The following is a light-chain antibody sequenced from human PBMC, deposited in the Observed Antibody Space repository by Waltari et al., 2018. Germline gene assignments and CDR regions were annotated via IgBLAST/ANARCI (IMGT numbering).Light chain of an antibody. Sequence: QSVLTQPPSVSGAPGQRVTISCSGSGSNIGAGYDVHWYRQLPGKAPTLLIYGVNTRPPGVSDRFSGSQFDTAASLAIAGLQADDDAYYYCQSYDTTLSVVFGGGTKLTVL. CDR1: GSNIGAGYD. J-gene: IGLJ2*01. V-gene: IGLV1-40*01. CDR3: QSYDTTLSVV. CDR2: GVN.